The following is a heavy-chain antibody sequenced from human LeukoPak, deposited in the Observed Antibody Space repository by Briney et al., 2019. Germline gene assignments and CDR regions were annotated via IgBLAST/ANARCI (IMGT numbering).Heavy chain of an antibody. CDR2: MYSGGTT. CDR3: ARHSGHSSTNDAFDI. Sequence: PSETLSLTCTVSDGSINGYYWSWIRQPPGKGLDWIGYMYSGGTTNYSPSLKSRVTISEDMSKNQFSLKLTSVAAADTAVYYCARHSGHSSTNDAFDIWGQGTMVIVSS. CDR1: DGSINGYY. D-gene: IGHD6-13*01. J-gene: IGHJ3*02. V-gene: IGHV4-59*01.